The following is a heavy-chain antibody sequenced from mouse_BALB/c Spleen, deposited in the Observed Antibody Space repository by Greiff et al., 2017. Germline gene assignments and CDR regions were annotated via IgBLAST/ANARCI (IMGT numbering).Heavy chain of an antibody. J-gene: IGHJ2*01. CDR1: GFTFSSYA. CDR3: ARGFDGYYVGYFDY. D-gene: IGHD2-3*01. Sequence: EVQLVESGGGLVKPGGSLKLSCAASGFTFSSYAMSWVRQTPEKRLEWVASISSGGSTYYPDSVKGRFTISRDNARNILYLQMSSLRSEDTAMYYCARGFDGYYVGYFDYWGQGTTLTVSS. CDR2: ISSGGST. V-gene: IGHV5-6-5*01.